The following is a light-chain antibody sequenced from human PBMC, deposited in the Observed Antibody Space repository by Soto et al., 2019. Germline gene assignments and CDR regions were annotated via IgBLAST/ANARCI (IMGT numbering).Light chain of an antibody. Sequence: EIVLTHSPGTLSLSPGDRATLSCRASQSVSSSYLAWYQQKPGQAPRLLIYGASSRATGIPDRFSGSGSGTDFTLTISRLEPEDFAVYYCQQYGSSPSITFGQGTRLEIK. CDR3: QQYGSSPSIT. V-gene: IGKV3-20*01. CDR1: QSVSSSY. J-gene: IGKJ5*01. CDR2: GAS.